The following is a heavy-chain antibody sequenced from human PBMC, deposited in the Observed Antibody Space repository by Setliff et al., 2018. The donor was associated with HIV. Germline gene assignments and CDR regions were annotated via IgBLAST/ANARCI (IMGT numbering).Heavy chain of an antibody. CDR2: IYQTGSI. D-gene: IGHD2-15*01. CDR1: GYSITNGYY. Sequence: SETLSLTCSVSGYSITNGYYWGWFRQSPGKGLEWIATIYQTGSIYYNPSLQNRVTLLLGMSKNQFSLKLSSVTAADTAVYYCARQAWHSGRNGYFVDYWGQGTLVTVS. CDR3: ARQAWHSGRNGYFVDY. V-gene: IGHV4-38-2*02. J-gene: IGHJ4*02.